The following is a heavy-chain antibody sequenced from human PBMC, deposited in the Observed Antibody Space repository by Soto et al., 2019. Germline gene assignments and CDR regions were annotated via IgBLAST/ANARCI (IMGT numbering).Heavy chain of an antibody. J-gene: IGHJ6*02. CDR3: TTPDIVVVPAAYYYYGIDV. Sequence: EVQLVESGGGLVKPGGSLRLSCADSGLTFSNAWMNWVRQAPGKGLEWVGSITSKTYGGTTDYAAPVKGRFTISRDDSKNTLYLQMNRMKTEYTAVYYCTTPDIVVVPAAYYYYGIDVWGQGTTVTVSS. V-gene: IGHV3-15*07. D-gene: IGHD2-2*01. CDR1: GLTFSNAW. CDR2: ITSKTYGGTT.